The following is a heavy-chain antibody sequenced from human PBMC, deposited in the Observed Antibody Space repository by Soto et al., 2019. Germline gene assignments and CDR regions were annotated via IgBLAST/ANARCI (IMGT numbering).Heavy chain of an antibody. CDR1: GYTFTSYF. J-gene: IGHJ4*02. V-gene: IGHV1-3*01. CDR3: ARDLLVRPY. D-gene: IGHD6-13*01. CDR2: INASNGST. Sequence: ASVKVSCKASGYTFTSYFIHWVRQAPGQRLEWMGIINASNGSTRYSQKFQGRVTITRDTSASTAYMELSSLRSEDTAVYYCARDLLVRPYWGQGALVTVSS.